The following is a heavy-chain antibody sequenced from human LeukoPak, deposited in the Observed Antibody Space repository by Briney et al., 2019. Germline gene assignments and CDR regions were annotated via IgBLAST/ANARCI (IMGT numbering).Heavy chain of an antibody. Sequence: GGSLRLSCAASGFTFSSYGMHWVRQAPGKGLEWVAVISYDGSNKYYADSVKGRFTISRDNSKNTLYLQMNSLRTEDTALYCCAKDTEATVTTWGYFDYWGQGTLVTVSS. J-gene: IGHJ4*02. V-gene: IGHV3-30*18. CDR2: ISYDGSNK. D-gene: IGHD4-11*01. CDR1: GFTFSSYG. CDR3: AKDTEATVTTWGYFDY.